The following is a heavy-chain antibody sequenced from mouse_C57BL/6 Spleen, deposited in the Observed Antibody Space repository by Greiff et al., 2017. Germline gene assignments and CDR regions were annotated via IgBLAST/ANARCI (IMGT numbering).Heavy chain of an antibody. J-gene: IGHJ4*01. CDR2: IDPASGNT. CDR1: GFNIKNTY. D-gene: IGHD1-1*01. CDR3: ASTDYYGSSCAHAMDY. V-gene: IGHV14-3*01. Sequence: VQLQQSVAELVRPGASVKLSCTASGFNIKNTYMHWVKQRPDQGLEWIGRIDPASGNTKYAPKFQGKATITADTSSNTAYLQLSSLTSEDTAIYYCASTDYYGSSCAHAMDYWGQGTSVTVSS.